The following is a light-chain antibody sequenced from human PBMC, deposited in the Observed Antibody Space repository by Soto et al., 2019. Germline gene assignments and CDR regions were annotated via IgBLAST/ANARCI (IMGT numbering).Light chain of an antibody. CDR2: DAS. V-gene: IGKV1-33*01. J-gene: IGKJ5*01. CDR1: PNINNY. CDR3: QQYENLPT. Sequence: DIQMPQSPSSLSASVGDRVTITCQARPNINNYLNWYQQKPGRAPKLLIYDASNLEAGVPSRFRGSGSGTDFTFTISRLQPEDMAKYYCQQYENLPTFGQGTRLEIK.